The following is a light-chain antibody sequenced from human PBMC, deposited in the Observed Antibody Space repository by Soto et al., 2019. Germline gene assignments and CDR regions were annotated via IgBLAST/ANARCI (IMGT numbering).Light chain of an antibody. CDR2: RDN. Sequence: QSVLTQPPSASGTPGQRVTISCSGSRSNIESNPVQWYLQVPGTAPKLLIYRDNERPSGVPDRFSGSKSGTSASLAISGLQSEDEADYHCATWDDGLYGPVFGGGTKLTVL. V-gene: IGLV1-44*01. J-gene: IGLJ3*02. CDR1: RSNIESNP. CDR3: ATWDDGLYGPV.